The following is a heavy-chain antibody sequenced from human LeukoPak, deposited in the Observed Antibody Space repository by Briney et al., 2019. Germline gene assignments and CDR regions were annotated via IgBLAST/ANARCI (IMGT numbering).Heavy chain of an antibody. D-gene: IGHD2-15*01. CDR3: ARSLVVASTNVYGMDV. CDR2: IRYDGSNK. Sequence: PRGSLRLSCAASGFTFSSYSMHWVRQAPGKGLGWVAFIRYDGSNKYYADSVKGRFTISRDNSKNTLFLQMNSLRAEDTAVYYCARSLVVASTNVYGMDVWGQGTTVTVSS. J-gene: IGHJ6*02. CDR1: GFTFSSYS. V-gene: IGHV3-30*02.